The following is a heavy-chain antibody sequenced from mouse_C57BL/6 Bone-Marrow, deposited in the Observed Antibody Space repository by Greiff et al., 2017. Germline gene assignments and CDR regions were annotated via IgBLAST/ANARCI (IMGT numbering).Heavy chain of an antibody. CDR1: GFTFSDYY. J-gene: IGHJ1*03. CDR3: ARDRTVDWYFDV. D-gene: IGHD1-1*01. Sequence: DVHLVESEGGLVQPGSSMKLSCTASGFTFSDYYMAWVRQVPEKGLEWVANINYDGSSTYYLDSLKSRFIISRDNAKNILYLQMSSLTSEDTATYYCARDRTVDWYFDVWGTGTTVTVSS. CDR2: INYDGSST. V-gene: IGHV5-16*01.